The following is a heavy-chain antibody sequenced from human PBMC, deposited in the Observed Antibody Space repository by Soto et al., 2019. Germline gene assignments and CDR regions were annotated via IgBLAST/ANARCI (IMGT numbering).Heavy chain of an antibody. J-gene: IGHJ6*02. CDR3: AKQGYGPQPGLVDA. CDR2: INHDGYS. Sequence: QVQLQQSGPGLVKPSETLSLTCTVSGGSIINYYCSWFRQSPGKGLCRMGYINHDGYSAYNLSLKGREPMSTDTSKIQFSLMLASVTATETAVYYCAKQGYGPQPGLVDAWGQGTTVIVSS. CDR1: GGSIINYY. D-gene: IGHD1-1*01. V-gene: IGHV4-59*08.